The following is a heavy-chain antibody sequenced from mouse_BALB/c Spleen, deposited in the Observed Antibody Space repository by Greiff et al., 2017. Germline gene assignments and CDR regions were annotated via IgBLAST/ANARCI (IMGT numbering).Heavy chain of an antibody. CDR2: ISSGGSYT. D-gene: IGHD2-1*01. Sequence: EVQVVESGGDLVKPGGSLKLSCAASGFTFSSYGMSWVRQTPDKRLEWVATISSGGSYTYYPDSVKGRFTISRDNAKNTLYLQMSSLKSEDTAMYYCARHEDGNFAMDYWGQGTSVTVSS. J-gene: IGHJ4*01. CDR1: GFTFSSYG. CDR3: ARHEDGNFAMDY. V-gene: IGHV5-6*01.